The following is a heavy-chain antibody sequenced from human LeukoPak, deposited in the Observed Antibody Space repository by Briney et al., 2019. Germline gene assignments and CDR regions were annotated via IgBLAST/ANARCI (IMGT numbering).Heavy chain of an antibody. CDR3: VREPPEINLAEYFQY. D-gene: IGHD5-24*01. CDR2: INYDSGFI. CDR1: GFTFRNYA. V-gene: IGHV3-21*01. J-gene: IGHJ1*01. Sequence: GGSLRLSCAASGFTFRNYAMNWVRQAPGKGPEWVSSINYDSGFINYADSVKGRFTISRDNSKNSLYLQMTTLRAEDTAVYYCVREPPEINLAEYFQYWGQGALVIVSS.